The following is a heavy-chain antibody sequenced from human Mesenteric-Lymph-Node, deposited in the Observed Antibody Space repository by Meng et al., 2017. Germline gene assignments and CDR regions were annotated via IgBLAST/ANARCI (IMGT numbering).Heavy chain of an antibody. CDR2: LYPGDSDT. CDR3: VRSTAAAGLNWFDP. CDR1: GYSFTSYW. V-gene: IGHV5-51*01. J-gene: IGHJ5*02. Sequence: KVSCKGSGYSFTSYWIVWVRQMPGKGLEWMGILYPGDSDTRYSPSFQGQVTISADKSISTAYLQWSSLKASDTAMYYCVRSTAAAGLNWFDPWGQGTLVTVSS. D-gene: IGHD6-13*01.